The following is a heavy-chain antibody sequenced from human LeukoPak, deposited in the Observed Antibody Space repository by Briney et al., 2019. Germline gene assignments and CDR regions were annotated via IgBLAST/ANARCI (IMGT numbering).Heavy chain of an antibody. CDR2: IIPILGIA. V-gene: IGHV1-69*04. Sequence: GASVKVSCKASGGTFSSYAISWVRQALGQGLEWMGRIIPILGIANYAQKFQGRVTITADKSTSTAYMELSSLRSEDTAVYYCAVIWFGESLDIPVVDYWGQGTLVTVSS. J-gene: IGHJ4*02. D-gene: IGHD3-10*01. CDR1: GGTFSSYA. CDR3: AVIWFGESLDIPVVDY.